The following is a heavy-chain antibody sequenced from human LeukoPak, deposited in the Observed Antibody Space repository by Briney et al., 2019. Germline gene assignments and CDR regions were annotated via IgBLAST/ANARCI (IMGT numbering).Heavy chain of an antibody. J-gene: IGHJ4*02. CDR2: ISDSGAST. CDR1: GFTFSSFA. D-gene: IGHD6-19*01. V-gene: IGHV3-23*01. CDR3: AIAKGPVDIVVAATGVFGY. Sequence: GGSLRLSCAASGFTFSSFAMSWVRQAPGKGLEWVSGISDSGASTYYPDSVKGRFTISRDNSKNRLYLQMNSLRADDTAVYYCAIAKGPVDIVVAATGVFGYWDQGTLVTVSS.